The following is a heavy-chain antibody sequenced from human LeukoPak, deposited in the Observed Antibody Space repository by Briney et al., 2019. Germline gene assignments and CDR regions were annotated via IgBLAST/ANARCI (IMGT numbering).Heavy chain of an antibody. CDR2: MNPNSGNT. CDR1: GGTFSSYA. Sequence: GASVKVSCKASGGTFSSYAISWVRQAPGQGLEWMGWMNPNSGNTGYAQKFQGRVTITRNTSISTAYMELSSLRSEDTAVYYCARGLDFALGYYYYMDVWGKGTTVTVSS. J-gene: IGHJ6*03. D-gene: IGHD2-2*03. CDR3: ARGLDFALGYYYYMDV. V-gene: IGHV1-8*03.